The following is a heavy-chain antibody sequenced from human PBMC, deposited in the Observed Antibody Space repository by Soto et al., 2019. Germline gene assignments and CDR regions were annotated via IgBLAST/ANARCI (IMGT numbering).Heavy chain of an antibody. CDR1: GYTFSSYG. CDR2: ISTYNDNT. Sequence: QVQLVQSGAEVKRPGASVKVSCKASGYTFSSYGISWVRQAPGQGLEWMGWISTYNDNTNYAQKLQGRVTMTRDTSTSTAYMEVRSLRSDDTAVYYCARDNELFDYWGQGTLDTVSS. J-gene: IGHJ4*02. V-gene: IGHV1-18*01. CDR3: ARDNELFDY. D-gene: IGHD1-1*01.